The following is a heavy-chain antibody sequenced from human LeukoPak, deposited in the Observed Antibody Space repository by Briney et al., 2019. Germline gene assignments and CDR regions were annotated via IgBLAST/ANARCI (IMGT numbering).Heavy chain of an antibody. CDR2: IYYSGST. CDR1: GGSISSSSYY. J-gene: IGHJ4*02. CDR3: ARDAAAGY. V-gene: IGHV4-61*01. D-gene: IGHD6-13*01. Sequence: SETLSLTCTVSGGSISSSSYYWSWIRQPPGKGLEWIGYIYYSGSTNYNPSLKSRVTISVDTSKNQFSLKLSSVTAADTAVYYCARDAAAGYWGQGTLVTVSS.